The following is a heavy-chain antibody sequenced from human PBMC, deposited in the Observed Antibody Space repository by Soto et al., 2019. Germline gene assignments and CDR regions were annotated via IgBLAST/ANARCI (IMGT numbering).Heavy chain of an antibody. J-gene: IGHJ6*02. CDR2: IYYSGST. Sequence: PSETLSLTCTVSGGSISSYYWSWIRQPPGKGLEWIGYIYYSGSTNYNPSLKSRVTISVDTSKNQFSLKLSSVTAADTAVYYCARAKIHSTHYYYGMDVWGQGTTVTVYS. CDR1: GGSISSYY. CDR3: ARAKIHSTHYYYGMDV. V-gene: IGHV4-59*01. D-gene: IGHD6-13*01.